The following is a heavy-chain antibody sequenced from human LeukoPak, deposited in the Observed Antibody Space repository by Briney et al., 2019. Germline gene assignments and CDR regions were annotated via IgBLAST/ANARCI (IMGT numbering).Heavy chain of an antibody. CDR3: ARDYSTYYDFWSGYYEPYGMDV. D-gene: IGHD3-3*01. CDR2: ISSSSSYI. V-gene: IGHV3-21*01. CDR1: GFTFSSYS. J-gene: IGHJ6*02. Sequence: GGSLRLSCAASGFTFSSYSMNWVRQAPGKGLEWVSSISSSSSYIYYADSVKGRFTISRDNAQNSLYLQMNSLRAEDTAVYYCARDYSTYYDFWSGYYEPYGMDVWGQGTTVTVSS.